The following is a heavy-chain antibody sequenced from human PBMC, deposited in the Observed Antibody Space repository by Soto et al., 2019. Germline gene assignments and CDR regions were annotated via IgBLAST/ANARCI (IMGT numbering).Heavy chain of an antibody. D-gene: IGHD3-9*01. J-gene: IGHJ6*02. CDR3: ARDYDILTGYQGGMDV. CDR1: GFTFSDYY. CDR2: ISSSGSTI. Sequence: GGSLRLSCTPSGFTFSDYYMSWIRQAPGKGLEWVSYISSSGSTIYYADSVKGRFTISRDNAKNSLYLQMNSLRAEDTAVYYCARDYDILTGYQGGMDVWGQGTTVTVS. V-gene: IGHV3-11*01.